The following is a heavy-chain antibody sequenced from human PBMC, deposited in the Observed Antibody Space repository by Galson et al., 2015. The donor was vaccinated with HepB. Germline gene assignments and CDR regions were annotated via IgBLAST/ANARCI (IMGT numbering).Heavy chain of an antibody. CDR3: TRDRDYYGSIQPHDY. D-gene: IGHD3-10*01. CDR1: DFTFGDFA. CDR2: IRSKAYGGTT. J-gene: IGHJ4*02. V-gene: IGHV3-49*04. Sequence: SLRLSCAVSDFTFGDFAMSWVRQAPGKGLEWVGFIRSKAYGGTTEYAASVKGRFTISRDDSKSIAYLQMNSLKTEDTAVYYCTRDRDYYGSIQPHDYWGQGTLVTVSS.